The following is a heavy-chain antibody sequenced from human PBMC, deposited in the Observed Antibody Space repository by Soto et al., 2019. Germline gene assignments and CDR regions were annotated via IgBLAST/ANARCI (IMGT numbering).Heavy chain of an antibody. CDR3: ASLGVGDWANYYYYYGMDV. CDR1: GFTFSDYY. V-gene: IGHV3-11*01. D-gene: IGHD2-21*02. Sequence: GGSLRLSCAASGFTFSDYYMSWIRQAPGKGLEWVSYISSSGSTIYYADSVKGRFTISRDNAKNTLFLQMNSLRAEDTAVYYCASLGVGDWANYYYYYGMDVWGQGTTVTVSS. J-gene: IGHJ6*02. CDR2: ISSSGSTI.